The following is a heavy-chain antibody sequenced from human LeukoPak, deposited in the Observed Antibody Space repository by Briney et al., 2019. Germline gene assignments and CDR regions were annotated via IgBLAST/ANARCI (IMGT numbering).Heavy chain of an antibody. J-gene: IGHJ5*02. V-gene: IGHV3-23*01. CDR3: AKGGQWLAYNWFDP. Sequence: PGGSLRLSCAASGLRFSDYWMSWVRQAPGKGLEWVSAISGSGGSTYYADSVKGRFTISRDNSKNTLYLQMNSLRAEDTAVYYCAKGGQWLAYNWFDPWGQGTLVTVSS. CDR2: ISGSGGST. CDR1: GLRFSDYW. D-gene: IGHD6-19*01.